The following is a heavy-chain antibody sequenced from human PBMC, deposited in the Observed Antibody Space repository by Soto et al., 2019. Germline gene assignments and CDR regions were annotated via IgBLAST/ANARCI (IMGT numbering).Heavy chain of an antibody. CDR2: IKSKINGETT. Sequence: GGSLRLSCAASGFTFSNSWMSWVRQAPGKGLEWVGRIKSKINGETTDYAAPVKGRFTISRDDSINTLYLQMNSLKIEDAAVYYCPTGLLGTWGQGTLVTVSS. J-gene: IGHJ5*02. V-gene: IGHV3-15*05. CDR3: PTGLLGT. D-gene: IGHD3-10*01. CDR1: GFTFSNSW.